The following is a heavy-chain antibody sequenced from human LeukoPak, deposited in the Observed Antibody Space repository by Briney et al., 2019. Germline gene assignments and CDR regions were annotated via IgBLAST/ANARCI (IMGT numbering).Heavy chain of an antibody. CDR3: ARVGRGPLSCFDY. D-gene: IGHD5-12*01. J-gene: IGHJ4*02. V-gene: IGHV3-21*01. CDR1: GFTFSSYS. CDR2: ISSSSSYI. Sequence: GGSLRLSCAASGFTFSSYSMNWVRQAPGKGLEWVSSISSSSSYIYYADSVKGRFTISRDNAKNSLYLQMNSLRAEDTAVYYCARVGRGPLSCFDYWGQGTLATVSS.